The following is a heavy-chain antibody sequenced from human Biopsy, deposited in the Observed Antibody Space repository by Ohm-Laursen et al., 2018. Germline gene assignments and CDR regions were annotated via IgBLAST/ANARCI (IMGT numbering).Heavy chain of an antibody. V-gene: IGHV4-59*12. J-gene: IGHJ2*01. CDR3: ASAGYNPDWNFDL. CDR2: IYFTGRT. CDR1: GGPIDSYY. Sequence: VTLSLTCTVSGGPIDSYYWSWIRQPPGKALEWIGYIYFTGRTSYNPSLKSRVTMSVKTSKKQFSLRLNLLTAADTAVYYCASAGYNPDWNFDLWGRGTRVTVSS. D-gene: IGHD5-24*01.